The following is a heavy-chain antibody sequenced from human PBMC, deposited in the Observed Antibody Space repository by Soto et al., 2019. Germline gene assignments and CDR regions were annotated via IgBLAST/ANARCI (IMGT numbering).Heavy chain of an antibody. J-gene: IGHJ4*02. CDR1: GFTFSSYA. V-gene: IGHV3-23*01. D-gene: IGHD3-3*01. CDR3: AKDSPDFGLPSPPFDY. Sequence: GGSLRLSCAASGFTFSSYAMSWVRQAPGKGLEWVSAISGSGGSTYYADSVKGRFTISRDNSKNTLYLQMNSLRAEDTAVYYCAKDSPDFGLPSPPFDYWGQGTLVTVSS. CDR2: ISGSGGST.